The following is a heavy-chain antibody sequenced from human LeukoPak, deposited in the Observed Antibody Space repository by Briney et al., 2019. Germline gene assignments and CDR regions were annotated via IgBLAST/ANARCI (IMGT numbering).Heavy chain of an antibody. D-gene: IGHD6-19*01. CDR1: GFTFSRYE. CDR2: ISSSGSTI. CDR3: AREYSSSGWYRRYFDY. Sequence: GGSLRLSCAASGFTFSRYEMNWVRQAPGKGLEWVSYISSSGSTIYYADSVKGRFTISRDNAKNSLYLQMNSLRAEDTAVYYCAREYSSSGWYRRYFDYWGQGTLVTVSS. V-gene: IGHV3-48*03. J-gene: IGHJ4*02.